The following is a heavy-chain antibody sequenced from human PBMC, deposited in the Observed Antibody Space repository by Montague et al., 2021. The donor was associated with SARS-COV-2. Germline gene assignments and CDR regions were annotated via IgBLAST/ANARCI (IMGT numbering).Heavy chain of an antibody. Sequence: CAISGDSVSSNSATWNWIRQSPSRGLEWLGRTYYRSKWSTNYAVSVQSRITVNPDTSKNHFSLQLNSVTPEDTAVYYCVRIPVGSKYYFDFWGQGTLVTVSS. V-gene: IGHV6-1*01. CDR2: TYYRSKWST. J-gene: IGHJ4*02. CDR3: VRIPVGSKYYFDF. D-gene: IGHD2-2*01. CDR1: GDSVSSNSAT.